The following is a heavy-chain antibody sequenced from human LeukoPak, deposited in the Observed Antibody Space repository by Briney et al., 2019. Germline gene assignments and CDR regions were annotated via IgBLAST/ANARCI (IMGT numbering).Heavy chain of an antibody. CDR1: GFTFSSYA. J-gene: IGHJ4*02. V-gene: IGHV3-30*02. CDR3: AKDHRGYYDSSAWDY. D-gene: IGHD3-22*01. CDR2: IWYDGSNK. Sequence: GGPLRLSCAASGFTFSSYAMHWVRQAPGKGLEWVAFIWYDGSNKDYTDSVKGRFTISRDNAKNRLHLQMNSLRAEDTAVYYCAKDHRGYYDSSAWDYWGQGTLVTVSS.